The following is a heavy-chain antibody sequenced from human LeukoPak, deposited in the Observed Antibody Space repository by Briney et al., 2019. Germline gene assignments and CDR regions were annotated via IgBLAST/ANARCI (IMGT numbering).Heavy chain of an antibody. CDR2: IYYSGNT. Sequence: PSETLSLTCTVSGGSISSSSYYWGWIRQPPGKGLEWIGSIYYSGNTYYNPSVKSRATISRDTSKNQFSLKLTSVTAADPAVYYCARHEGTYSGGWYYVDYWGQGTLVTVSS. D-gene: IGHD6-19*01. V-gene: IGHV4-39*01. J-gene: IGHJ4*02. CDR3: ARHEGTYSGGWYYVDY. CDR1: GGSISSSSYY.